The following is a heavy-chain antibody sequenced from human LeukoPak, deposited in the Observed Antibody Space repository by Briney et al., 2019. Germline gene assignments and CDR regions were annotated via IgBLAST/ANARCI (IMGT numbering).Heavy chain of an antibody. Sequence: GGSLRLSCAASGFTFSSYGMSWVRQAPGKGLEWVSAISGSGGSTYYADSVKGRFTISRDNSKNTLYLQTNSLRAEDTAVYYCAKVTSIAAAGTWGQGTLVTVSS. V-gene: IGHV3-23*01. J-gene: IGHJ4*02. CDR3: AKVTSIAAAGT. D-gene: IGHD6-13*01. CDR2: ISGSGGST. CDR1: GFTFSSYG.